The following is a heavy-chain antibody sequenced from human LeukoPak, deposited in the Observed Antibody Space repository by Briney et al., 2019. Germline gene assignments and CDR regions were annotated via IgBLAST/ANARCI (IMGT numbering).Heavy chain of an antibody. CDR1: GGSITTYY. J-gene: IGHJ4*02. CDR2: IYYSGST. Sequence: PSETLSLTCTVSGGSITTYYWSWIRQPPGKGLEWIGFIYYSGSTNYNPPLKSRVTISVDTSKNQFSLKLTSVTAADSAIYYCARRYDTSGPFFDYWGQGTLVTVSS. D-gene: IGHD3-22*01. CDR3: ARRYDTSGPFFDY. V-gene: IGHV4-59*01.